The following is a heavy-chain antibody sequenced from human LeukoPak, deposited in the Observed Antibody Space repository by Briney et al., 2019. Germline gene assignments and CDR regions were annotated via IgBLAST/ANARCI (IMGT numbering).Heavy chain of an antibody. V-gene: IGHV4-59*08. CDR3: SRADYYDSPFGV. Sequence: SETLSLTCTVSGASISDYYWSWIRQPPGKGLEWIGYIYYSGSTDYNPSLKRRLTISIDTSKNQFSLKLTSVTAADSAVYYCSRADYYDSPFGVWGQGTTVTVSS. CDR1: GASISDYY. J-gene: IGHJ6*02. D-gene: IGHD3-22*01. CDR2: IYYSGST.